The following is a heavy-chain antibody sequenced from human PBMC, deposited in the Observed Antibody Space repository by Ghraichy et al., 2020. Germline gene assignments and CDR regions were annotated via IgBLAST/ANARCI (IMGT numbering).Heavy chain of an antibody. Sequence: GGSLRLSCVASGLTFRSYWLHWVRQAPGKGLLWVSGLNTDGSNTYYADSVRGRFTISRDNAKNTLYMQMNSLTAEDTAVYYCATLQLDGPDYWGQGTLVT. CDR2: LNTDGSNT. CDR1: GLTFRSYW. CDR3: ATLQLDGPDY. J-gene: IGHJ4*02. V-gene: IGHV3-74*01. D-gene: IGHD1-7*01.